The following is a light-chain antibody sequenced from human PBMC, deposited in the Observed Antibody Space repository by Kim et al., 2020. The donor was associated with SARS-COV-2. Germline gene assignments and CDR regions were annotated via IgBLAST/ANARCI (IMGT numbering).Light chain of an antibody. CDR1: QVISSW. CDR2: AAS. J-gene: IGKJ1*01. CDR3: QQYDSYPRT. V-gene: IGKV1D-16*01. Sequence: DIQMTQSPSSLSASIGDRVTITCRASQVISSWLAWYQQKPEKAPKCLIYAASSLQSGVPSRFSGSGSGTDFTLTISSLQPEDFATYYCQQYDSYPRTFGQGTRVEIK.